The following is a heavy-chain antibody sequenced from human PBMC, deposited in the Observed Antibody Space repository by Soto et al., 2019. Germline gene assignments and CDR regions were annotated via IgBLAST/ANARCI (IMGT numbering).Heavy chain of an antibody. Sequence: GGSLRLSCAASGLTFSSYWMSWVRQAPGKGLEWVANIKQDGSEKYYVDSVKGRFTISRDNAKNSLYLQMNSLRAEDTAVYYCAKDKALNRWGQGTLVTVSS. CDR1: GLTFSSYW. CDR3: AKDKALNR. J-gene: IGHJ4*02. CDR2: IKQDGSEK. V-gene: IGHV3-7*01.